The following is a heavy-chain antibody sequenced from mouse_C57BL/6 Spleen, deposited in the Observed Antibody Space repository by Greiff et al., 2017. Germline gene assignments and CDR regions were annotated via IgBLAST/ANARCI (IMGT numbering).Heavy chain of an antibody. CDR1: GYTFTSYW. J-gene: IGHJ4*01. V-gene: IGHV1-69*01. D-gene: IGHD3-1*01. CDR3: ARLGTPMDY. Sequence: VQLQQPGAELVMPGASVKLSCKASGYTFTSYWMHWVKQRPGQGLEWIGEIVPSDSYTNYNQKFKGKSTLTVDKSSSTAYMQLSSLTSEDSAVYYCARLGTPMDYWGQGTSVTVSS. CDR2: IVPSDSYT.